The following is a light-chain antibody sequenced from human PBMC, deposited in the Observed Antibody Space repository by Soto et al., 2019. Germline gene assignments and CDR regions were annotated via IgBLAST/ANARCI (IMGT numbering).Light chain of an antibody. CDR2: EVS. J-gene: IGLJ1*01. CDR3: SASSSKSTPFV. Sequence: QSALTQPASVSGSPGQSITISCTGTSSDVGTYNYVSWYQQHPGKAPKLMIYEVSDRPSGVSNRFSGSKSGNTASLTISGLQAEDAADYYCSASSSKSTPFVFGTEKKVTV. V-gene: IGLV2-14*01. CDR1: SSDVGTYNY.